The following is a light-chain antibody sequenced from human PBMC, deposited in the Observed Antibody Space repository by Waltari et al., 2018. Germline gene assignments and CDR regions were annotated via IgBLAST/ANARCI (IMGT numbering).Light chain of an antibody. CDR1: SSDVGGDDS. V-gene: IGLV2-14*03. J-gene: IGLJ2*01. CDR2: DVN. Sequence: QSALTQPASVSGSPGQSITISCTGSSSDVGGDDSVSWYEDHPGQAPKVIIYDVNKRPSVVSDRFAGSKSGNTASLTISELQAEDEATFYCSSQSTKNGVIFGGGTKVTVL. CDR3: SSQSTKNGVI.